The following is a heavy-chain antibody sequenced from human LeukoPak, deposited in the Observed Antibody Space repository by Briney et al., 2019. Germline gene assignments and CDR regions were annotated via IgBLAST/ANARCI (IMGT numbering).Heavy chain of an antibody. Sequence: SETLSLTCTVSGGSISSSSYYWGWIRQPPGKGLEWIGSIYYSGSTYYNPSLKSRVTISVDTSKNQFSLKLSSVTAADTAVYYCARQRLYCSGGSCPMWFDPWGQGTLVTVSS. J-gene: IGHJ5*02. CDR1: GGSISSSSYY. D-gene: IGHD2-15*01. V-gene: IGHV4-39*01. CDR3: ARQRLYCSGGSCPMWFDP. CDR2: IYYSGST.